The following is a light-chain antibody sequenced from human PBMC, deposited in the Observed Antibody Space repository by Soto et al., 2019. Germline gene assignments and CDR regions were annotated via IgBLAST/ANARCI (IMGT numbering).Light chain of an antibody. CDR3: QQYNSYPWT. Sequence: DIQMTQSPSTLSASVGDRVTITCRASQSISSWLAWYQQKPGKAPKLLIYDASSLECGVPSRFSGSGSGTEFTLTISSLQPDDFATYYCQQYNSYPWTFGQGTKLVIK. V-gene: IGKV1-5*01. J-gene: IGKJ1*01. CDR1: QSISSW. CDR2: DAS.